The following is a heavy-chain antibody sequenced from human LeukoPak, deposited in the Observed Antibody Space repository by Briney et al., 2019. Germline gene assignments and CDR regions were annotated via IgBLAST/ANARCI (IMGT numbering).Heavy chain of an antibody. J-gene: IGHJ4*02. V-gene: IGHV1-46*01. CDR3: ARVRGLPAFDY. CDR1: GYTFTSYY. Sequence: GASVKVSRKASGYTFTSYYMHWVRQALGQGLGWMGIINASGGSTSYAQKFQGRVTLTRDTSTSTVYMELSSLRSEDTAVYYCARVRGLPAFDYWGQGTLVTVSS. CDR2: INASGGST. D-gene: IGHD2-2*01.